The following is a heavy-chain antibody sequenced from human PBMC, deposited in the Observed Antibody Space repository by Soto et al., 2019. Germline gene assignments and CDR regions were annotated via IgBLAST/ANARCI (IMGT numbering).Heavy chain of an antibody. Sequence: ASVKVSCKASGYTFTSYDINWVRQATGQGLEWMGWMNPNSGNTGYAQKFQGRVTMTRNTSISTAYMELSSLRSEDTAVYYCASSEHYYDSSGYYYGDAFGIGGQGTMVTVSS. CDR2: MNPNSGNT. CDR3: ASSEHYYDSSGYYYGDAFGI. CDR1: GYTFTSYD. J-gene: IGHJ3*02. D-gene: IGHD3-22*01. V-gene: IGHV1-8*01.